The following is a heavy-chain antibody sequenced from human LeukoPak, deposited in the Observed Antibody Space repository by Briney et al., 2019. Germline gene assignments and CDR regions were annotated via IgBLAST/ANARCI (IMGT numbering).Heavy chain of an antibody. V-gene: IGHV4-4*07. J-gene: IGHJ4*02. D-gene: IGHD3-16*01. CDR1: GGSISSYF. CDR2: IYTSGST. Sequence: SETLSLTCAVYGGSISSYFWSWIRQPAGKGLEWIGRIYTSGSTNYNPSLKSRVTMSVDTSKNQFSLQLSSVTAADTAVYYCARETDQFMLHFDYWGQGTLVTVSS. CDR3: ARETDQFMLHFDY.